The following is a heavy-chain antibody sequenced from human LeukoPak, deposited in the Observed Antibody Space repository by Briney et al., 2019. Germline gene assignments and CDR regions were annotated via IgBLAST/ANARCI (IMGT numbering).Heavy chain of an antibody. Sequence: SETLSLTCDVSGGSINDRDWWTWVRQPSGKGLEWLGEIQSSGRTNYNPSLKSRVTFSINKSQNQVFLNLGSVTAADTAVYYCARDMLWLGQTYGMDVWGQGTTVTVSS. D-gene: IGHD5-12*01. J-gene: IGHJ6*02. CDR1: GGSINDRDW. V-gene: IGHV4-4*02. CDR2: IQSSGRT. CDR3: ARDMLWLGQTYGMDV.